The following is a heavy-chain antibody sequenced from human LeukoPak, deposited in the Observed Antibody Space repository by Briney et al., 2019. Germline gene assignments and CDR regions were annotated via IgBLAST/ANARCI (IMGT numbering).Heavy chain of an antibody. Sequence: GGSLRLSCAASGFTFYKAWMSWVRQAPGKGLEWVGRIKRKTDGGTTDYPAPVKGRFTISRDDSKNTLYLQMNSLKTDDTAVYYCTKGSGAYYRDALDIWGQGTMVTVSS. V-gene: IGHV3-15*01. D-gene: IGHD2-21*02. CDR1: GFTFYKAW. CDR2: IKRKTDGGTT. CDR3: TKGSGAYYRDALDI. J-gene: IGHJ3*02.